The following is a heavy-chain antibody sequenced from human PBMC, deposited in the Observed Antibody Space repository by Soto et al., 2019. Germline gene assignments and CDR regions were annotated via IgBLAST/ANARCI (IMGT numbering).Heavy chain of an antibody. D-gene: IGHD2-15*01. Sequence: QVQLVQSGAEVKRPGASVKVSCKASGYTFTTYYMHWVRQAPGQGLEWLGIINPNGGSTTYAQKFQGRVTMNRDTSTSTVYLELSSLRSEDTAVYYCAREGYCSGGTCFHGNCDYWGQGTLVTVSA. J-gene: IGHJ4*02. V-gene: IGHV1-46*01. CDR3: AREGYCSGGTCFHGNCDY. CDR1: GYTFTTYY. CDR2: INPNGGST.